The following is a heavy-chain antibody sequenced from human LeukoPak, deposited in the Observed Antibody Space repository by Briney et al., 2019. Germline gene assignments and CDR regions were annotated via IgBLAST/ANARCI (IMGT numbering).Heavy chain of an antibody. V-gene: IGHV3-30*04. CDR2: ISYDGSHE. J-gene: IGHJ6*02. CDR1: GFTFSSYA. D-gene: IGHD3-9*01. CDR3: AGAMRYYDLLTGYPAGKGMDV. Sequence: GRSLRLSCAVFGFTFSSYAMHWARQAPGKGLEWVAVISYDGSHESYADSVKGRFTISRDNSKSTLFLQMNSLRAEDTAVYYCAGAMRYYDLLTGYPAGKGMDVWGQGTTVTVSS.